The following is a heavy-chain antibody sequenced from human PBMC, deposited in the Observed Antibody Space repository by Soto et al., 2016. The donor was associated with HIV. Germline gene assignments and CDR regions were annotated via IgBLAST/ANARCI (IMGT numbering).Heavy chain of an antibody. CDR3: ARDRKMTTVTTSGLFGLDV. CDR2: SNPKSGAS. Sequence: QVQLVQSAAELKNPGASLKVSCKTSGYTSTDYYILWVRQAPGQGLEWMAWSNPKSGASKSAQRFQGRVTMTRDTSISTAYMELHSLESDDTAVYYCARDRKMTTVTTSGLFGLDVWGQGTTVTVSS. J-gene: IGHJ6*02. V-gene: IGHV1-2*02. D-gene: IGHD4-17*01. CDR1: GYTSTDYY.